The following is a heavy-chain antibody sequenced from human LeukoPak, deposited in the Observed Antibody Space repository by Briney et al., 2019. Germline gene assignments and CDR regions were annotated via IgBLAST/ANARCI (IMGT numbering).Heavy chain of an antibody. D-gene: IGHD3-22*01. CDR1: GFTVSSNY. Sequence: GGSLRLSCAASGFTVSSNYMSWVRQAPGKGLEWVSVIYSGGSTYYADSVKGRFTISRHNSKNTPYLQMNSLRAEDTAVYYCARHDSSGYYPFDYWGQGTLVTVSS. V-gene: IGHV3-53*04. CDR2: IYSGGST. J-gene: IGHJ4*02. CDR3: ARHDSSGYYPFDY.